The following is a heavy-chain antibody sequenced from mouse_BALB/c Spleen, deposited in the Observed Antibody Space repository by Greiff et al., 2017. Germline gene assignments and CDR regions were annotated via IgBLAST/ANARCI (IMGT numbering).Heavy chain of an antibody. Sequence: EVKLVESGGGLVKPGGSLKLSCAASGFTFSSYAMSWVRQTPEKRLEWVATISSGGSYTYYPDSVKGRFTISRDNAKNTLYLQMSSLRSEDTAMYYCARAYYGNSYYFDYWGQGTTLTVSS. D-gene: IGHD2-10*01. CDR1: GFTFSSYA. CDR3: ARAYYGNSYYFDY. CDR2: ISSGGSYT. J-gene: IGHJ2*01. V-gene: IGHV5-9-3*01.